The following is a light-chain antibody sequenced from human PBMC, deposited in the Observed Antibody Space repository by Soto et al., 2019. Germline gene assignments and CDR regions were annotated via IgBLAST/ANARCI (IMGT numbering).Light chain of an antibody. CDR3: AAWDPSLQGWV. Sequence: QSALTQPPSVSGTPGQRVTISCSASGPYIEVNDINWYQQVQGTAPRLLIYNDLQRPPGVPDPFSGSRSGSSASLVIVGLQSEDEADYYCAAWDPSLQGWVFGGGTQLTVL. CDR1: GPYIEVND. V-gene: IGLV1-44*01. CDR2: NDL. J-gene: IGLJ3*02.